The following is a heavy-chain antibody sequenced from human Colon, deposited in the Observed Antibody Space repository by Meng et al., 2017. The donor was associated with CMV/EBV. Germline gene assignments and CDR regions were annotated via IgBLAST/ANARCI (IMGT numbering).Heavy chain of an antibody. CDR2: ISGSGGST. J-gene: IGHJ6*02. CDR3: AKDISPVGGATGYHGMDV. V-gene: IGHV3-23*01. D-gene: IGHD1-26*01. CDR1: GITFSSLA. Sequence: GSLGLSCSASGITFSSLAMSGVRQAPGKGLEWVSAISGSGGSTYYADSVKGRFTISRDNSKNTLYLQMNSLRAEDTAVYYCAKDISPVGGATGYHGMDVWGQGTTVTVSS.